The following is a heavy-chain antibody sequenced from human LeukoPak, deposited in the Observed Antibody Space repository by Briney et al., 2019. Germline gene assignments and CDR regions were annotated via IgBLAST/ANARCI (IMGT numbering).Heavy chain of an antibody. Sequence: SETLSLTCAVYGGPFRGFFWSWIRQAPGKGLEWIGEISHSGSSNYNPSLKSRITISVDTSKSQFSLRLTSVTAADTAVYYCARGPAAIHPWGPGTLVTVSS. CDR3: ARGPAAIHP. V-gene: IGHV4-34*01. J-gene: IGHJ5*02. CDR1: GGPFRGFF. D-gene: IGHD2-2*01. CDR2: ISHSGSS.